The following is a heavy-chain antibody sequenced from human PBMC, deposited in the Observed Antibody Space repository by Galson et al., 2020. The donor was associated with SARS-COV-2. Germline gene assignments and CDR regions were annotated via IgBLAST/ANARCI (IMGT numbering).Heavy chain of an antibody. CDR1: GFTFSNYW. J-gene: IGHJ4*02. Sequence: TGGSLRLSCAASGFTFSNYWMHWVRQPPGKGLVLVSRIYINGRSTDYADSVKGRLTISRDNAKNTLFLQRNNLRAEDTAVYYCARSRDSSGWYCDYWGQGTLVTVSS. CDR2: IYINGRST. D-gene: IGHD6-19*01. CDR3: ARSRDSSGWYCDY. V-gene: IGHV3-74*01.